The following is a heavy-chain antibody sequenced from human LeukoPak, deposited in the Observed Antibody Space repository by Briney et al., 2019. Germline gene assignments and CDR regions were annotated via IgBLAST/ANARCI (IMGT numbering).Heavy chain of an antibody. CDR2: IRYDGSNK. Sequence: PGGSLRLSCAASGFTFSSYGMHWVRQAPGKGLEWVAFIRYDGSNKYYADSVKGRFTISRDNSKNTLYLQMNSLRAEDTAVYYCAKSISVLRYFDWSGDFDYWGQGTLVTVSS. CDR1: GFTFSSYG. J-gene: IGHJ4*02. D-gene: IGHD3-9*01. V-gene: IGHV3-30*02. CDR3: AKSISVLRYFDWSGDFDY.